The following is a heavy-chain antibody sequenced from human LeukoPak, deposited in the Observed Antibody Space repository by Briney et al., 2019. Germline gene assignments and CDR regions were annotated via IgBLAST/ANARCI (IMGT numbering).Heavy chain of an antibody. D-gene: IGHD3-22*01. J-gene: IGHJ4*02. CDR1: AYTLTSYG. Sequence: ASVKLSCKTSAYTLTSYGSSWVRQAPRQGLEWMGWIRAYNGNTNYARKLQGRVTMPTDTSTSTAYMELRSLRSDDRAVYYCAREGEYYYDSSGYYLDYWGQGTLVTVS. V-gene: IGHV1-18*01. CDR3: AREGEYYYDSSGYYLDY. CDR2: IRAYNGNT.